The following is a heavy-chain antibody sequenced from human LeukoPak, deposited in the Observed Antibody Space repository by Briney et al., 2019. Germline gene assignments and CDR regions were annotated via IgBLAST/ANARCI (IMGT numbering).Heavy chain of an antibody. CDR2: INSDGSST. V-gene: IGHV3-74*01. CDR1: GFTFSSYW. J-gene: IGHJ4*02. CDR3: ARFGYDFWSGYQSYDY. Sequence: GGSLRLSCAASGFTFSSYWMHWVRQAPGKGLVWVSRINSDGSSTSYADSVRGRFTISRDNAKNTLYLQMNSLRAEDTAVYYCARFGYDFWSGYQSYDYWGQGTLVTVSS. D-gene: IGHD3-3*01.